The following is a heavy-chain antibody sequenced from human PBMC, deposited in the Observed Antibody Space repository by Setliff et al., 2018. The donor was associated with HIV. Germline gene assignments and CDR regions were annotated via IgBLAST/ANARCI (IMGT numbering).Heavy chain of an antibody. Sequence: SVKVSCKASGYTFTGYYMHWVRQAPGQGLEWMGWINPNSGGTNYAQRFQGWVTMTRDTSISTAYMELSRLRSDDTAVYYCARGGSTMIEDAFDIWGQGTMVTVSS. CDR1: GYTFTGYY. V-gene: IGHV1-2*04. J-gene: IGHJ3*02. CDR2: INPNSGGT. CDR3: ARGGSTMIEDAFDI. D-gene: IGHD3-22*01.